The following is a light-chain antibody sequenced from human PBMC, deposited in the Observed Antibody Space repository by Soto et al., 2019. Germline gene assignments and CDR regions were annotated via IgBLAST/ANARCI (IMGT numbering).Light chain of an antibody. J-gene: IGKJ5*01. CDR1: QNIGSY. CDR2: DAS. V-gene: IGKV3-11*01. CDR3: QPRSNWPIS. Sequence: VRKQSPATLSAYPWERVILSCMASQNIGSYLAWYQQKPGQAPRLLIYDASNRATVIPARFSVSGCGADFALTLSSLEPEDFAVYNCQPRSNWPISFGQGTRLEFK.